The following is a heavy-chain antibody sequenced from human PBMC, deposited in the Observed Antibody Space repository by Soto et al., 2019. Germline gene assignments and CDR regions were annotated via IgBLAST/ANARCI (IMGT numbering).Heavy chain of an antibody. CDR3: ARDGYQWLPFDY. CDR2: INAGNGNT. D-gene: IGHD6-19*01. V-gene: IGHV1-3*01. Sequence: ASVKVSCKASGYTFTSYGIIWVRQAPGQGLEWMGWINAGNGNTKYSQKFQGRVTITRDTSASTAYMELSSLRSEDTAVYYCARDGYQWLPFDYWGQGTLVTVSS. CDR1: GYTFTSYG. J-gene: IGHJ4*02.